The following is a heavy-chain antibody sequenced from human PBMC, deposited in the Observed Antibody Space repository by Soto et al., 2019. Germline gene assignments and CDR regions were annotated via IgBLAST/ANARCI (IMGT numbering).Heavy chain of an antibody. CDR1: GYTFTSHG. CDR3: ASTYCSSARCYSDY. Sequence: QVQLVQPGAEVKKPGASVKVSCKTSGYTFTSHGISWVRQAPGQGLEWMGWISAYNGNTNYAQKLQGRVTMTTDTPTSTAYMELRSLRSDDTAVYYCASTYCSSARCYSDYWGQGTLVTVSS. V-gene: IGHV1-18*04. CDR2: ISAYNGNT. J-gene: IGHJ4*02. D-gene: IGHD2-2*01.